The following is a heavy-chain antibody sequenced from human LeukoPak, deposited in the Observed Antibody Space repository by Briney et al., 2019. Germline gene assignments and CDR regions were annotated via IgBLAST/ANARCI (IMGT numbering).Heavy chain of an antibody. Sequence: GGSLRLSCAASGFTFSNAWMSWVRQAPGKGLEWVGRIKSKTDGGTTDYAAPVKGRFTISRDDSKNTLYLQMNSLKTEDTAVYYCTTITMVRGVTDSNWFDRWGQGTLVTVSS. CDR1: GFTFSNAW. J-gene: IGHJ5*02. CDR2: IKSKTDGGTT. V-gene: IGHV3-15*01. CDR3: TTITMVRGVTDSNWFDR. D-gene: IGHD3-10*01.